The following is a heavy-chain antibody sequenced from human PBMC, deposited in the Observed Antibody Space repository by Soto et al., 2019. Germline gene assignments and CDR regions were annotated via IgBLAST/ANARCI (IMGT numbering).Heavy chain of an antibody. Sequence: SVKVSCKASGGTFSSYAISWVRQAPGQGLEWMGGIIPIFGTANYAQKFQGRVTITADKSTSTAYMELSSLRSEDTAVYYCARGRDGYNPPDWFDLWGQGTLLTVSS. CDR2: IIPIFGTA. J-gene: IGHJ5*02. CDR3: ARGRDGYNPPDWFDL. V-gene: IGHV1-69*06. CDR1: GGTFSSYA. D-gene: IGHD5-12*01.